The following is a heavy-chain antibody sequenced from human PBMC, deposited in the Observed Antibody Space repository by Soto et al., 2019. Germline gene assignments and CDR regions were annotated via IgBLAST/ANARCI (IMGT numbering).Heavy chain of an antibody. CDR1: GFTFSNYA. CDR2: VSGSGSST. V-gene: IGHV3-23*01. CDR3: ARRSPSCAFDI. Sequence: EVQLLESGGGLVQPGGSLRLSCAVSGFTFSNYAMSWVRQAPGKGLEWVSAVSGSGSSTYYADSVKGRFTISRDNSKHTLHLQINSLIAQDTAVYYCARRSPSCAFDIWGQGTMFTFSS. J-gene: IGHJ3*02. D-gene: IGHD2-15*01.